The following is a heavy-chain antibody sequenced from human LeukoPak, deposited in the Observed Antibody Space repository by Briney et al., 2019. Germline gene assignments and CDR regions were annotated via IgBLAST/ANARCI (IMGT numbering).Heavy chain of an antibody. J-gene: IGHJ4*02. V-gene: IGHV1-18*01. CDR1: GYTFTNYDYG. CDR2: ISATNGNT. Sequence: ASVKVSCKASGYTFTNYDYGISWVRQAPGQGLEWVVWISATNGNTKYVQEFQGRVSMTTDTSTNTAYMELRSLRSDDTAVYFCARVYGYNIGIYYFDYWGQGTLVTVSS. CDR3: ARVYGYNIGIYYFDY. D-gene: IGHD2/OR15-2a*01.